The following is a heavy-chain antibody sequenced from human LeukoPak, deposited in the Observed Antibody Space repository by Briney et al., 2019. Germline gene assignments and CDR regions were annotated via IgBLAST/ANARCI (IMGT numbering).Heavy chain of an antibody. J-gene: IGHJ5*02. V-gene: IGHV4-34*01. CDR2: INHSGSS. CDR1: GGSFSGYS. CDR3: ARGPMRSWFDP. Sequence: SETLSLTCAVYGGSFSGYSWNWIRQPPGKGLEWIGEINHSGSSNCSPSLKSRVTISLDTSKNQFSLKLTSITAADTAVYYCARGPMRSWFDPWGQGTLVTVSS.